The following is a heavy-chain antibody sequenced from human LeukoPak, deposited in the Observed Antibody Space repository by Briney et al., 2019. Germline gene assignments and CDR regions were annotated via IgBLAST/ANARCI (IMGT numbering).Heavy chain of an antibody. J-gene: IGHJ4*02. CDR3: ARYDFWSGYYDY. CDR2: INPNSGGT. Sequence: ASVKVSCKASGYTFTGYYMHWVRQAPGQGLEWMGWINPNSGGTNCAQKFRGRVTMTRDTSISTAYMELSRLRSDDTAVYYCARYDFWSGYYDYWGQGTLVTVSS. V-gene: IGHV1-2*02. D-gene: IGHD3-3*01. CDR1: GYTFTGYY.